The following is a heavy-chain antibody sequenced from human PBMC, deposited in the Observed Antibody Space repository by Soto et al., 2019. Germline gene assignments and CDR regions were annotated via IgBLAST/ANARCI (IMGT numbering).Heavy chain of an antibody. J-gene: IGHJ6*02. CDR2: ISSSSSYI. CDR1: GFTFSSYN. V-gene: IGHV3-21*01. Sequence: EVQLVESGGGLVKPGGSLRLSCAASGFTFSSYNMKWVRQAPGKGLEWVSSISSSSSYIYFADSVKGRVTVSKDNARKSLFLQMNSLRAEDGAVYYGARDGLRDYYRRDLGGQGATVTVTS. CDR3: ARDGLRDYYRRDL.